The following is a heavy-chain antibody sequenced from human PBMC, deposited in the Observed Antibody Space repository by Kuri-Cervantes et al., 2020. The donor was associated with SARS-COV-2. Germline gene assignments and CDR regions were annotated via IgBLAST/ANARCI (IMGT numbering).Heavy chain of an antibody. V-gene: IGHV3-64*01. CDR3: ARDGGY. D-gene: IGHD2-15*01. CDR2: ISSNGGST. Sequence: GGSLRLSCAASGFTFSSYAMHWVRQAPGKGLEYVSAISSNGGSTYYANSVKGRFTISRDNSKNTLYLQMGSPRAEDMAVYYCARDGGYWGQGTLVTVSS. J-gene: IGHJ4*02. CDR1: GFTFSSYA.